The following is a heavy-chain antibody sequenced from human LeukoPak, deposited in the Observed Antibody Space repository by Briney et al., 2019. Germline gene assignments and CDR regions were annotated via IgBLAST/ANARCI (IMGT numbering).Heavy chain of an antibody. Sequence: SETLSLTCIVSGGSISSYSWNWIRQSPGKGLEWVGYISHSGTTSYNSSLKSRVTISVDTSKNQLSLKLTSVTAADTAVYYCARSPVVRGVIQDFDYWGQGTLVTVSS. CDR2: ISHSGTT. D-gene: IGHD3-10*01. CDR1: GGSISSYS. CDR3: ARSPVVRGVIQDFDY. V-gene: IGHV4-59*12. J-gene: IGHJ4*02.